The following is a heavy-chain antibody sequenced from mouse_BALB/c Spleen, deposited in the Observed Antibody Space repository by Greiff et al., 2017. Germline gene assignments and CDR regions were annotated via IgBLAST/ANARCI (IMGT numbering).Heavy chain of an antibody. V-gene: IGHV1-54*03. CDR1: GYAFTNYL. D-gene: IGHD2-1*01. Sequence: QVQLQQSGAELVRPGTSVKVSCKASGYAFTNYLIEWVKQRPGQGLEWIGVINPGSGGTNYNEKFKGKATLTADKSSSTAYMQLSSLTSDDSAVYFCARSDGNYVGLAYWGQGTLVTVSA. CDR3: ARSDGNYVGLAY. J-gene: IGHJ3*01. CDR2: INPGSGGT.